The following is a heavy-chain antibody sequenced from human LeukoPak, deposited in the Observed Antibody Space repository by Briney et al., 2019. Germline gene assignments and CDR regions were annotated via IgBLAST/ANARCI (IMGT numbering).Heavy chain of an antibody. CDR1: GYTFTSYG. CDR2: ISAYNGNT. D-gene: IGHD3-3*01. Sequence: RASVTVSCKASGYTFTSYGISWVRQAPGQGLEWMGWISAYNGNTNYAQKLQGRVTMTTDTSTSTAYMELRSLRSDDTAVYYCARDRFVLYDFWSGRNFDYWGQGTLVTVSS. CDR3: ARDRFVLYDFWSGRNFDY. V-gene: IGHV1-18*01. J-gene: IGHJ4*02.